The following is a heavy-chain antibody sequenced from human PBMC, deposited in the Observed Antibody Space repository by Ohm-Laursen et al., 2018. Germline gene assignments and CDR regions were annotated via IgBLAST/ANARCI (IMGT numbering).Heavy chain of an antibody. D-gene: IGHD2-15*01. J-gene: IGHJ4*02. CDR2: MNPNSGNT. Sequence: GASVKVSCKASGYTFTSYDINWVRQATGQGPEWMGWMNPNSGNTGYAQKFQGRVTMTRNTSISTAYMELSSLRSEDTAVYYCARRSGRARPVVDFDYWGQGTLVTVSS. CDR3: ARRSGRARPVVDFDY. V-gene: IGHV1-8*01. CDR1: GYTFTSYD.